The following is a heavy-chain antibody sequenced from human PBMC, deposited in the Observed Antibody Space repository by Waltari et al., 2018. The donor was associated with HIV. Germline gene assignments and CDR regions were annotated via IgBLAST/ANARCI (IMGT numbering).Heavy chain of an antibody. Sequence: QVQLQESGPGLVKPSETLSLTCTVSGGPISRYYWSWIRQPPGKGLEWIGYIYYSGSTNYNPSLKSRVTISVDTSKNQFSLKLSSVTAADTAVYYCAKGAMALPSPFDYWGQGTLVTVSS. CDR2: IYYSGST. D-gene: IGHD3-16*01. CDR1: GGPISRYY. V-gene: IGHV4-59*08. CDR3: AKGAMALPSPFDY. J-gene: IGHJ4*02.